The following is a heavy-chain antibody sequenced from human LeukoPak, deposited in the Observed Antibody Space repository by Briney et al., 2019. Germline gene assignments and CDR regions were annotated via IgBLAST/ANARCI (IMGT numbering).Heavy chain of an antibody. CDR2: ISHDGNNK. CDR1: GFIPSSYA. Sequence: GGSLRLSCAASGFIPSSYAIHWVRQAPGKGLEWVAVISHDGNNKYYADSVKGRFTISRDNSKNTLYLQINSLRPEDTAVYYCARGDSSGYIRGAFDIWGQGTMVTVSS. V-gene: IGHV3-30*04. J-gene: IGHJ3*02. D-gene: IGHD3-22*01. CDR3: ARGDSSGYIRGAFDI.